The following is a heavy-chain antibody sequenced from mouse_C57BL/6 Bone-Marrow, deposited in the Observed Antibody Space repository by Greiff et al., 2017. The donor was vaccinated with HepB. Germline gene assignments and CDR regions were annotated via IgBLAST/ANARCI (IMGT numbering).Heavy chain of an antibody. CDR3: ARDGGYYGSYWYFDV. CDR2: ISSGGSYT. J-gene: IGHJ1*03. V-gene: IGHV5-6*02. CDR1: GFTFSSYG. Sequence: DVMLVESGGDLVKPGGSLKLSCAASGFTFSSYGMSWVRQTPDKRLEWVATISSGGSYTYYPDSVKGRFTISRDNAKNTLYLQMSSLKSEDTAMYYCARDGGYYGSYWYFDVWGTGTTVTVSS. D-gene: IGHD1-1*01.